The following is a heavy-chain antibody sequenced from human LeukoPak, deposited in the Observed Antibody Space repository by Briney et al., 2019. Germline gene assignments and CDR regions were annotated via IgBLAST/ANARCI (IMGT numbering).Heavy chain of an antibody. CDR1: GYTFTSYD. CDR2: MNPNSGNT. J-gene: IGHJ6*03. Sequence: ASVKVSCKASGYTFTSYDLYWVRQATGQGLEWMGWMNPNSGNTGYAQKFQGRVTMTRNTSISTAYMELSSLRSEDTALYYCARHYSTYYYYYMDVWGKGTTVTVSS. CDR3: ARHYSTYYYYYMDV. D-gene: IGHD2/OR15-2a*01. V-gene: IGHV1-8*01.